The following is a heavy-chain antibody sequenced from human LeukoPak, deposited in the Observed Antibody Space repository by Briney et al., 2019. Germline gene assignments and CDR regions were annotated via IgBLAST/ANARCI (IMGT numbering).Heavy chain of an antibody. J-gene: IGHJ4*02. V-gene: IGHV3-30*04. CDR3: ARDRAKVIATLME. CDR2: IADDGKDK. CDR1: GFTFSTYP. D-gene: IGHD2-21*01. Sequence: GRSLRLSCAASGFTFSTYPIHWVRQAPGKGLEWVAVIADDGKDKHYVESVKGRFTISRDNSKNTLYLQMNSLRAEDTAVYYCARDRAKVIATLMEWGQGTLVTVSS.